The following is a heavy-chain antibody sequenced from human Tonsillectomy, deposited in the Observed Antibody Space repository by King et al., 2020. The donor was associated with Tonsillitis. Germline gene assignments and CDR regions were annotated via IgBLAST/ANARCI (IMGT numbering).Heavy chain of an antibody. Sequence: VQLVESGGGVVQPGRSLRLSCAASGFTFSGFGMHWVRQAPGKGLEWVALISYDGSNYYYADSVKGRFTISRDNSKNTLYLQMNSLRVEDTALYYCAKEKEDVSHEYWGQGTLVTVSS. CDR2: ISYDGSNY. CDR3: AKEKEDVSHEY. J-gene: IGHJ4*02. CDR1: GFTFSGFG. V-gene: IGHV3-30*18. D-gene: IGHD2-15*01.